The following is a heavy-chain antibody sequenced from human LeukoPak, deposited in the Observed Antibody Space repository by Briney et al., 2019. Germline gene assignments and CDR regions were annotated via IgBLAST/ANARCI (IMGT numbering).Heavy chain of an antibody. CDR3: ATDSDDF. J-gene: IGHJ4*02. CDR2: VSLYESDT. Sequence: ASVKVSCKTSRYTFNKYGLIWVRQAPGQGLEWMGWVSLYESDTKYGQNFQGRVTLTTDSSTYTAYLELKSLRLDDTAVYYCATDSDDFWGQGTLVAVSS. CDR1: RYTFNKYG. V-gene: IGHV1-18*01.